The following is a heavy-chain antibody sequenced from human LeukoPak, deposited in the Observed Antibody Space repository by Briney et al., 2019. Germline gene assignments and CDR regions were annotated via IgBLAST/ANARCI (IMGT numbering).Heavy chain of an antibody. D-gene: IGHD2-2*02. CDR2: IWYDGSNK. J-gene: IGHJ4*02. CDR1: GFTFSSYV. CDR3: ARDYLGYCSSTSCYTVTYAFDY. Sequence: GGSLRLSCAASGFTFSSYVMHWVRQAPGKGLEWVAVIWYDGSNKYYADSVKGRFTISRDNSKNTLYLQMNSLRAEDTAVYYCARDYLGYCSSTSCYTVTYAFDYWGQGTLVTVSS. V-gene: IGHV3-33*01.